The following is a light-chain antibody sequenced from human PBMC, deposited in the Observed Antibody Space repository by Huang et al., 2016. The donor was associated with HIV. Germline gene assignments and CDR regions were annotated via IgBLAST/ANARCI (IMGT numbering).Light chain of an antibody. CDR3: MQGLQAPPT. J-gene: IGKJ2*01. CDR2: MSS. CDR1: QNLLLSDGHNL. V-gene: IGKV2-28*01. Sequence: EIVVTQSPLSLPVTPGQPASISCKASQNLLLSDGHNLLDWYLQKPGQSPQLLLFMSSNRAPGVSDRFSGSGSGTDFTLEISRVEAGDVGVYYCMQGLQAPPTFGQGTKLEI.